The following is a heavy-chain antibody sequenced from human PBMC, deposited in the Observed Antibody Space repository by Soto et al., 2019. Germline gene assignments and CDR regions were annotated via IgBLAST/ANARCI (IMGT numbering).Heavy chain of an antibody. V-gene: IGHV3-13*01. CDR3: ASGGLYI. J-gene: IGHJ4*02. D-gene: IGHD3-16*01. Sequence: EVQLVESGGGLVQPGGSLRLSCAASGFTFSNYDMHWVRQTTGKGLEWVSGIGTVGDTYYSGSVKGRFSISRENAKYSFYLQMNSLRAEDTAVYYCASGGLYICGQGTLVTVSS. CDR1: GFTFSNYD. CDR2: IGTVGDT.